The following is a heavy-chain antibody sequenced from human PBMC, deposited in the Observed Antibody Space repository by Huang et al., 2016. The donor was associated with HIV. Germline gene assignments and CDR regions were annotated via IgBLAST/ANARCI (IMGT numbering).Heavy chain of an antibody. Sequence: QVQLVQSGAEVKKPGASVKVSCKASGYTFSSFGISWVRPAPGKGRAWGGWSIVYNGNTKFAQKFQGRLTMTTDTSTSTAYMELRSLRSDDTAVYYCARGGGIQLWLLGYYYMDVWGNGTTVTVSS. D-gene: IGHD5-18*01. CDR3: ARGGGIQLWLLGYYYMDV. V-gene: IGHV1-18*01. J-gene: IGHJ6*03. CDR1: GYTFSSFG. CDR2: SIVYNGNT.